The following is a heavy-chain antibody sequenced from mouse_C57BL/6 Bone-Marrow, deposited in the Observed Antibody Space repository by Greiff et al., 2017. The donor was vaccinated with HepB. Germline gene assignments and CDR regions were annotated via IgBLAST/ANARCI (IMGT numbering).Heavy chain of an antibody. D-gene: IGHD2-2*01. V-gene: IGHV5-2*03. CDR3: ARHATMVTTGVYYAMDY. CDR2: INSDGGST. J-gene: IGHJ4*01. Sequence: EVKLVESGGGLVQPGESLKLSCESNEYEFPSHDMSWVRKTPEKRLELVAAINSDGGSTYYPDTMERRFIISRDNTKKTLYLQMSSLRSEDTALYYCARHATMVTTGVYYAMDYWGQGTSVTVSS. CDR1: EYEFPSHD.